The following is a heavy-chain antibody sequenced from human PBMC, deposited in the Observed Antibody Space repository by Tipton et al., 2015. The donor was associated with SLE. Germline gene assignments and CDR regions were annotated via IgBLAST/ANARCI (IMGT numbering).Heavy chain of an antibody. J-gene: IGHJ4*02. CDR3: ARGEDSSGWYEGTF. Sequence: TLSLTCTVSGGSISSGGYYWSWIRQHPGKGLEWIGEINHSGSTNCNPSLKSRVTISVDTSKNQFSLKLSSVTAADTAVYYCARGEDSSGWYEGTFWGQGTLVTVSS. CDR2: INHSGST. V-gene: IGHV4-31*03. CDR1: GGSISSGGYY. D-gene: IGHD6-19*01.